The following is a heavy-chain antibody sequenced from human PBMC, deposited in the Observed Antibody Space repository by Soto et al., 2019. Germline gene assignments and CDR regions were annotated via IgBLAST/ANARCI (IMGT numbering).Heavy chain of an antibody. J-gene: IGHJ4*02. D-gene: IGHD1-26*01. CDR3: ARDPRYSGSSTLDY. V-gene: IGHV3-33*08. Sequence: GGSLRLSCAASGFTFSSYGMHWVRQAPGKGLEWVAVIWYDGSNKYYADSVKGRFTISRDNSKNTLYLQMNSLRAEDTAVYYCARDPRYSGSSTLDYWGQGTLVTVSS. CDR1: GFTFSSYG. CDR2: IWYDGSNK.